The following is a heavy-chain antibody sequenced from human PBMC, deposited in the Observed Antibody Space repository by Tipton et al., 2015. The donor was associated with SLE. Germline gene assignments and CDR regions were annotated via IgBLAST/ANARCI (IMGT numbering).Heavy chain of an antibody. CDR3: ARIIAGPGDAFDV. V-gene: IGHV4-4*07. CDR2: GYSDGRA. Sequence: LRLSCTVSGGSIGNNYWNWIRQSAGGLEWIGRGYSDGRAALESRLNPSFESRVTMSVDPSKKQLSLTRMSVTAADTAVYFCARIIAGPGDAFDVWGQGTMVTVSS. CDR1: GGSIGNNY. J-gene: IGHJ3*01.